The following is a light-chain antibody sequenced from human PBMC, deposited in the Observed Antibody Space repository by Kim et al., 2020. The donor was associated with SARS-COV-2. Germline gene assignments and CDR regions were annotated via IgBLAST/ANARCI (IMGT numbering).Light chain of an antibody. V-gene: IGKV3-20*01. J-gene: IGKJ4*01. Sequence: EIVLTQSPGTLSSSPGERATLSCRASQSVSSSYLAWYQQKPGQAPRLLIYGASSRATGIPDRFSGSGSGTDFTLTISRLEPEDFAVYYCQQYSSSPLTFGGGTKVDIK. CDR2: GAS. CDR3: QQYSSSPLT. CDR1: QSVSSSY.